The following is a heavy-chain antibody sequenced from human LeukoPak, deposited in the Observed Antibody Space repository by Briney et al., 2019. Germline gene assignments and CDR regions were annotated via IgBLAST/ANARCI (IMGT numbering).Heavy chain of an antibody. D-gene: IGHD3-10*01. CDR2: IYYSGST. V-gene: IGHV4-39*01. CDR3: ARSMVRGYFSAP. J-gene: IGHJ5*02. Sequence: PSETLSLTCTVSGGSISSSSYYWGWIRQPPGKGLEWIGSIYYSGSTYYNPSLKSRVTISVDTSKNQFSLKLSSVTAADTAVYYCARSMVRGYFSAPWGQGTLVTVSS. CDR1: GGSISSSSYY.